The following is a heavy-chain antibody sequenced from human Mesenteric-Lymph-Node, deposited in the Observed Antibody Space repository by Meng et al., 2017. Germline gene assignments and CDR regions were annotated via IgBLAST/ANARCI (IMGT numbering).Heavy chain of an antibody. CDR2: ISSSNNYN. J-gene: IGHJ6*02. Sequence: GGSLRLSCAASGFTFSSYSMNWVRQAPGKELEWVSSISSSNNYNYYADSLEGRFTISRDNAKNSLFLLVNSMRAEDTAVYYCARAIVPTSRDCYGMDVWGQGTTVTVSS. CDR1: GFTFSSYS. D-gene: IGHD4/OR15-4a*01. CDR3: ARAIVPTSRDCYGMDV. V-gene: IGHV3-21*01.